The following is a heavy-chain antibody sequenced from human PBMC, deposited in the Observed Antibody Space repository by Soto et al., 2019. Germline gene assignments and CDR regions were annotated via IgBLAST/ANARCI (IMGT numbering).Heavy chain of an antibody. CDR2: VYSTGTT. J-gene: IGHJ6*02. Sequence: PSETLSLTCAVSGDSVSSSDFYWTWIRQPPGKPLEWIGYVYSTGTTNYSPSLKSRVDISVDTSENQFSLKVRSVTAADAAVYFCARVSKPVAPKDGKSAYFYAMDVWGHGTTVTVSS. CDR3: ARVSKPVAPKDGKSAYFYAMDV. V-gene: IGHV4-61*08. D-gene: IGHD2-15*01. CDR1: GDSVSSSDFY.